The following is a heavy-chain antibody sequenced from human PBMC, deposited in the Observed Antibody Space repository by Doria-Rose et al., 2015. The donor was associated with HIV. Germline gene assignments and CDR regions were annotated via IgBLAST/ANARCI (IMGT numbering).Heavy chain of an antibody. D-gene: IGHD6-13*01. Sequence: QITLKESGPVLAKPTETLTLTCTVSGVSLSSPGMGVSWIRRPPGKALEWLANIFSDDERSYKTSLKSRLTISRGTSKSQVVLTMTDMDPVDTATYYCARIKSSRWYHKYYFDFWGQGTLVIVSA. CDR1: GVSLSSPGMG. J-gene: IGHJ4*02. CDR3: ARIKSSRWYHKYYFDF. V-gene: IGHV2-26*01. CDR2: IFSDDER.